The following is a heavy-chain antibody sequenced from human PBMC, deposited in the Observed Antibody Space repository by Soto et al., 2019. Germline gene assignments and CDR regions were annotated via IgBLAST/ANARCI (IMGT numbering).Heavy chain of an antibody. CDR3: ARGSSIAARRNEYFQH. J-gene: IGHJ1*01. Sequence: GASVKVSCKASGYTFTGYYMHWVRQAPGQGLEWMGWINPNSGGTNYAQKFQGWVTMTRDTSISTAYMELSRLRSDDTAVYYCARGSSIAARRNEYFQHWGQGTLVTAPQ. V-gene: IGHV1-2*04. D-gene: IGHD6-6*01. CDR1: GYTFTGYY. CDR2: INPNSGGT.